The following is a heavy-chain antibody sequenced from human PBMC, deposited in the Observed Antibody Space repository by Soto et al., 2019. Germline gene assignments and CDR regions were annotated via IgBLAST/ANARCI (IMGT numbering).Heavy chain of an antibody. CDR2: ISAYNGNT. Sequence: QVPLVQSGAEVKKPGASVKVSCKASGYIFANYDVGWVRQAPGQGLEWMGWISAYNGNTNYAQKLQGRVTMTTDTSTSTAYMELRSLRSDDAAVYYCARGLSPRATHVYDYWGQGTLVTVSS. D-gene: IGHD3-3*01. CDR3: ARGLSPRATHVYDY. V-gene: IGHV1-18*01. J-gene: IGHJ4*02. CDR1: GYIFANYD.